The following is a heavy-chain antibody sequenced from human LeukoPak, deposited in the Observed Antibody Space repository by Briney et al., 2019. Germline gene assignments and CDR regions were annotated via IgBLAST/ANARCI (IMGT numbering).Heavy chain of an antibody. V-gene: IGHV4-39*07. CDR2: IYYSGST. CDR1: GGSISSSSYY. Sequence: KPSETLSLTCTVSGGSISSSSYYWGWIRQPPGKGLEWIGSIYYSGSTYYNPSLKSRVTISVDTSKNQFSLKLSSVTAADTAVYYCARELRSLRGMDVWGQGTTVTVSS. CDR3: ARELRSLRGMDV. J-gene: IGHJ6*02. D-gene: IGHD4-17*01.